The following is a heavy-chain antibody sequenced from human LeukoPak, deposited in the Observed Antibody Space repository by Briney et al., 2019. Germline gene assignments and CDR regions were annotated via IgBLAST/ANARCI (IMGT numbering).Heavy chain of an antibody. V-gene: IGHV3-64*01. Sequence: SGGSLRLSCAGFGFTFSQYFMHWVRQAPGKGLEYLSVISYNGEQTYYSKSVTGRFTISRNNSKNMLYLQMGSLRPEDTAVYFCARDPSVGGFSGSELDFWGQGTLVTVSS. CDR3: ARDPSVGGFSGSELDF. CDR1: GFTFSQYF. D-gene: IGHD3-22*01. J-gene: IGHJ4*02. CDR2: ISYNGEQT.